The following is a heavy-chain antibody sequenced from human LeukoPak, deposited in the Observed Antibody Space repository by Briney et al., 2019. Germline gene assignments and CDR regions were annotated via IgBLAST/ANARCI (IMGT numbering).Heavy chain of an antibody. CDR3: ARMGLFGGWYQYYYYYMDV. Sequence: GGSLRLSCAASGFSFSTYTMSWVRQAPGKGLEWVSSISSSSSSNYIYYSDSVKGRFTISRDNAKNSLYLQMNSLRAEDTALYYCARMGLFGGWYQYYYYYMDVWGKGTTVTVSS. CDR1: GFSFSTYT. D-gene: IGHD6-19*01. J-gene: IGHJ6*03. V-gene: IGHV3-21*04. CDR2: ISSSSSSNYI.